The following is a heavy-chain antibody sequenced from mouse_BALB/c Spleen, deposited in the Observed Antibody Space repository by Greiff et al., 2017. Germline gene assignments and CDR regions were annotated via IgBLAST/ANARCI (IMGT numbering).Heavy chain of an antibody. V-gene: IGHV5-6-3*01. D-gene: IGHD2-2*01. CDR3: ARDREGGYPYYFDY. CDR1: GFTFSSYG. CDR2: INSNGGST. Sequence: EVKLMESGGGLVQPGGSLKLSCAASGFTFSSYGMSWVRQTPDKRLELVATINSNGGSTYYPDSVKGRFTISRDNAKNTLYLQMSSLKSEDTAMYYCARDREGGYPYYFDYWGQGTTLTVSS. J-gene: IGHJ2*01.